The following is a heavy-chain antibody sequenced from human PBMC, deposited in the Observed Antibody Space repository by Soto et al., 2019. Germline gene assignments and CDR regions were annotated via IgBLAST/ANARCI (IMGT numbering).Heavy chain of an antibody. Sequence: PSETLSLTCTVSGGSISSSSYYWGWIRQPPGKGLEWIGSIYYSGSTYYNPSLKSRVTISVDTSKNQFSLKLSSVTAADTAVYYCARLGSYDYIWGSYRYTPRFDYWGQGTLVTVSS. CDR3: ARLGSYDYIWGSYRYTPRFDY. CDR2: IYYSGST. V-gene: IGHV4-39*01. J-gene: IGHJ4*02. D-gene: IGHD3-16*02. CDR1: GGSISSSSYY.